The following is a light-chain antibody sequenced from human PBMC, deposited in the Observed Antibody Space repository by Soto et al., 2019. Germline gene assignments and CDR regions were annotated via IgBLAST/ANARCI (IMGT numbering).Light chain of an antibody. V-gene: IGLV2-23*01. J-gene: IGLJ1*01. Sequence: QSALTQPASVSGSPGQSITISCTGTSRDVGSYILVSWYQKHPGQAPKVMIYGSSKRPSGVTNRFSGSQSGNTASLTISGLQAEDEADYYCCSYAGSSTYVFGTGTKLTVL. CDR1: SRDVGSYIL. CDR3: CSYAGSSTYV. CDR2: GSS.